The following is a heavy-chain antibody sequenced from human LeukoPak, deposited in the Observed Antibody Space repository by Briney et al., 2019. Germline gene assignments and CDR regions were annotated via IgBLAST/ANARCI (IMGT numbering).Heavy chain of an antibody. V-gene: IGHV3-49*03. J-gene: IGHJ4*02. CDR3: TAARLGELSPGPDY. Sequence: PGGSLRLSCTASGFTFGDYAMSWFRQAPGKGVEWVGFIRSKAYGGTTEYAASVKGRFTISRDDSKSIAYLQMNSLKTEDTAVYYCTAARLGELSPGPDYWGQGTLVTVSS. CDR1: GFTFGDYA. CDR2: IRSKAYGGTT. D-gene: IGHD3-16*02.